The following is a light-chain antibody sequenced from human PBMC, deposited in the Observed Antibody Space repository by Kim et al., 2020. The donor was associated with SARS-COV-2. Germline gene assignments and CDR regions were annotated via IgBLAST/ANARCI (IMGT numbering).Light chain of an antibody. J-gene: IGKJ1*01. CDR3: QQYHDWWT. V-gene: IGKV3-15*01. CDR1: RSVNSD. Sequence: VMTQSPPTLSVSPGERATLSCRASRSVNSDLGWYQQKPGQAPRLLIYDASIRATGIPARFSGSGSGTEFTLTISSLQSEDFAVYYCQQYHDWWTVGQGTKVDSK. CDR2: DAS.